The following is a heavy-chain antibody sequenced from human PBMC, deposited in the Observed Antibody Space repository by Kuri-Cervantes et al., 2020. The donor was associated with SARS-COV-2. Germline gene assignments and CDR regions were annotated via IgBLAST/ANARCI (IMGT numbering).Heavy chain of an antibody. Sequence: ETLSLTCAASGFTFDDYAMHWVRQAPGKGLEWVSLISWDGGSTYYADSVKGRFTTSRDNSKNSLYLQMNSLRAEDTAVYYCAKDAEQWLVPERNWFDPWGQGTLVTVSS. J-gene: IGHJ5*02. V-gene: IGHV3-43D*03. D-gene: IGHD6-19*01. CDR1: GFTFDDYA. CDR2: ISWDGGST. CDR3: AKDAEQWLVPERNWFDP.